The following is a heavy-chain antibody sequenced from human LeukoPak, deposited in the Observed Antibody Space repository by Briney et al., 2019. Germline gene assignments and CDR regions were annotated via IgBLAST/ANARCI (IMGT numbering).Heavy chain of an antibody. Sequence: PGGSLRLSCAASGFTFGSYAMSWVRQAPGKGLEWVSSLSGSGGRAHYADSVKRRFTISRDNSKNTLYLQMNSLRAEDTAVYYCAKSDSSGWYGYYFDYWGQGTLVTVSS. D-gene: IGHD6-19*01. CDR3: AKSDSSGWYGYYFDY. CDR1: GFTFGSYA. V-gene: IGHV3-23*01. CDR2: LSGSGGRA. J-gene: IGHJ4*02.